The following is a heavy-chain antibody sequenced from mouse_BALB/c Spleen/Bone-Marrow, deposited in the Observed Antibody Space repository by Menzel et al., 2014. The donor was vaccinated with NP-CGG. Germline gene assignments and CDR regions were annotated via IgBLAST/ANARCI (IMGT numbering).Heavy chain of an antibody. CDR3: GSNWDVGFAY. V-gene: IGHV4-1*02. CDR1: GFDFSRYW. J-gene: IGHJ3*01. D-gene: IGHD4-1*01. Sequence: EVKLEQSGGGLVQPGGSLKLSCAASGFDFSRYWMSWVRQAPGKGLEWIGEINPNSSTINYTPSLKDKFIISRDTAKNTLYLQMSKVRSKDTAIYYCGSNWDVGFAYWGQGTLVTVSA. CDR2: INPNSSTI.